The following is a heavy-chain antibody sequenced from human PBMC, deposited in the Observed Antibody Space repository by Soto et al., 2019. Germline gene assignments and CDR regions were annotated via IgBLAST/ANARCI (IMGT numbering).Heavy chain of an antibody. D-gene: IGHD2-15*01. CDR3: ARDGRGYCGGGSCYPLYYFDY. CDR1: GFTFSSYG. J-gene: IGHJ4*02. V-gene: IGHV3-33*01. Sequence: QVQLVESGGGVVQPGRSLRLSCAASGFTFSSYGMHWVRQAPGKGLERVAVIWYDGGNKYYADSVKGRFTISRDNSKNTLYLQMNSLRAEDTAVYYCARDGRGYCGGGSCYPLYYFDYWGQGTLVTVSS. CDR2: IWYDGGNK.